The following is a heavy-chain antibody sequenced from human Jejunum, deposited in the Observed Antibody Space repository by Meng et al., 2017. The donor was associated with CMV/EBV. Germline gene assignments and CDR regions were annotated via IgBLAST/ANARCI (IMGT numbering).Heavy chain of an antibody. CDR1: TYS. J-gene: IGHJ5*02. CDR3: ARGLMGCTSTSCYSGWFDP. D-gene: IGHD2-2*02. V-gene: IGHV3-21*01. CDR2: ISGSDDNI. Sequence: TYSMNWVRQAPGKGLEWVSSISGSDDNIYYADSVKGRFTISRDNAKNSLFLQMNSLRAEDTAVYYCARGLMGCTSTSCYSGWFDPWGQGTLVTVSS.